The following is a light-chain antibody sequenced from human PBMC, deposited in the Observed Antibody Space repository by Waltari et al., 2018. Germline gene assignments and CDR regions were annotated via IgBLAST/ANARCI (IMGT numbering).Light chain of an antibody. Sequence: VHRAGNSYVNWVEQRQGQLSKLLIDKVSNRDSGVPDRCRGRGSGTDVTRKISRVEAEDVGVYYCMQATHGPRTFGQGTKVESK. V-gene: IGKV2-30*02. CDR1: VHRAGNSY. CDR3: MQATHGPRT. J-gene: IGKJ1*01. CDR2: KVS.